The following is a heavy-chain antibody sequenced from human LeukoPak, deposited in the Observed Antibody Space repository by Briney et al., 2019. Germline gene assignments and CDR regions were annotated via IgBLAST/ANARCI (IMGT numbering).Heavy chain of an antibody. CDR3: AKDETDNWNYVPFDY. CDR1: GFTFDDYA. J-gene: IGHJ4*02. V-gene: IGHV3-43*02. D-gene: IGHD1-7*01. CDR2: ISGDGGST. Sequence: GGSLRLSCAASGFTFDDYAMHWVRQAPGKGLEWVSLISGDGGSTYYADSVKGRFTISRDNSKNSLYLQMNSLRTEDTALYYCAKDETDNWNYVPFDYWGQGTLVTISS.